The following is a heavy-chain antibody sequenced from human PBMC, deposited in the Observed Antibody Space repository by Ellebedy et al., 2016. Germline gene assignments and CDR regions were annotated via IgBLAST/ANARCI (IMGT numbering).Heavy chain of an antibody. D-gene: IGHD6-19*01. CDR3: ASEGGSGWAKYAFEI. J-gene: IGHJ3*02. CDR1: GFKFDDYA. CDR2: INWRTGKI. V-gene: IGHV3-9*01. Sequence: SLKISCAASGFKFDDYALHWVRQAPGKGLEWVSGINWRTGKIVYAAAVKGRFTISRDNAKSSIHLQMNSLRAEDTALYYCASEGGSGWAKYAFEIWGQGTMVTVSS.